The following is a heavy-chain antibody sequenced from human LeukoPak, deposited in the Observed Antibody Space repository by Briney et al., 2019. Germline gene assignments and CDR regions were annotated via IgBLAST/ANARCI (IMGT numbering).Heavy chain of an antibody. CDR3: ARGRLRYLDWTRAYSDY. J-gene: IGHJ4*02. CDR2: ISAYNGNT. Sequence: RASVKVSCKASGYTFTSYAISWVRQAPGQGLEWMGWISAYNGNTIYAQTLQDRLTMTTDASTSTAYMELRSLRSDDTAVYYCARGRLRYLDWTRAYSDYWGQGTLVTVSS. V-gene: IGHV1-18*01. CDR1: GYTFTSYA. D-gene: IGHD3-9*01.